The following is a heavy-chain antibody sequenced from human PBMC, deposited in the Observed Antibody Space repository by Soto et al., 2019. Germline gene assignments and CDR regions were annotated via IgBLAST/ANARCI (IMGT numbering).Heavy chain of an antibody. J-gene: IGHJ4*02. CDR1: GFTFSSYG. Sequence: GSLSLSCAASGFTFSSYGMHWVRQAPGKGLEWVAVIWYDGSNKYFADSVKGRFTISRDNSKNTLYLQMSSLRAEDTAVYYCARDVLIVSVAGTVGIDYWGQGTLVTVSS. D-gene: IGHD6-19*01. V-gene: IGHV3-33*01. CDR3: ARDVLIVSVAGTVGIDY. CDR2: IWYDGSNK.